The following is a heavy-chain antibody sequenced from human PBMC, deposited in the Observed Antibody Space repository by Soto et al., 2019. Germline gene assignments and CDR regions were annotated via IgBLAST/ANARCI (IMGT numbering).Heavy chain of an antibody. J-gene: IGHJ4*02. CDR3: AKDLRVKKSSGYLYPWTNTADGPY. V-gene: IGHV3-23*01. CDR1: GFTFSSYA. D-gene: IGHD5-12*01. CDR2: ISGSGGST. Sequence: GGSLRLSCAASGFTFSSYAMSWVRQAPGKGLEWVSAISGSGGSTYYADSVKGRFTISRDNSKNTLYLQMNSLRAEDTAVYYCAKDLRVKKSSGYLYPWTNTADGPYWGQGTLVTVSS.